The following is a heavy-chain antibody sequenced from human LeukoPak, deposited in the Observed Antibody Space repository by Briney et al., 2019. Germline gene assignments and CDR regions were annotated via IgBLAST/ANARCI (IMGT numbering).Heavy chain of an antibody. D-gene: IGHD5-12*01. V-gene: IGHV1-69*04. J-gene: IGHJ4*02. CDR2: IIPILGIA. Sequence: SVKVSCKASGGTFSSYAISWVRQAPGQGLEWMGRIIPILGIANYAQKFQGRVTITADKSTSTAYMELSSLKSEDTAVYYCARDRGDIVATNFDYWGQGTLVTVSS. CDR3: ARDRGDIVATNFDY. CDR1: GGTFSSYA.